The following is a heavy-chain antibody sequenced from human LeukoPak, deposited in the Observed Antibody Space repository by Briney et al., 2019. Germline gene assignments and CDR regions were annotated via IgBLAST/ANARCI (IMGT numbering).Heavy chain of an antibody. J-gene: IGHJ4*02. Sequence: PSETLSLTCTVSGYSISSGYYWGWIRQPPGKGLEWIGSIYHSGSTYYNPSLKSRVTISVDTSKNQFSLKLSSVTAADTAVYYCARLAGATTFDYWGQGTLVTVSS. D-gene: IGHD1-26*01. V-gene: IGHV4-38-2*02. CDR1: GYSISSGYY. CDR3: ARLAGATTFDY. CDR2: IYHSGST.